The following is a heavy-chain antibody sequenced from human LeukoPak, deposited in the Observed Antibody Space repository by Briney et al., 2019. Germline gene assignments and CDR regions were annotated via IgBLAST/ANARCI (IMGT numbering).Heavy chain of an antibody. CDR3: AKDQLNRFCSGGSCSITHDY. CDR1: GFIFSSYG. J-gene: IGHJ4*02. D-gene: IGHD2-15*01. CDR2: ISGSTYTT. Sequence: PGGSLRLSCAASGFIFSSYGMSWVRQAPGEGLEWVSGISGSTYTTYYADSVRGRFTISRDNSRNTLYLQMNSLRAEDTAVYYCAKDQLNRFCSGGSCSITHDYWGQGTRVTVSS. V-gene: IGHV3-23*01.